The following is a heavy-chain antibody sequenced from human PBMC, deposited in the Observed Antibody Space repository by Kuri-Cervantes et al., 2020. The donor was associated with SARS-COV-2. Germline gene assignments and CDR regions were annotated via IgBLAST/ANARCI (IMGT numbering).Heavy chain of an antibody. D-gene: IGHD2-15*01. J-gene: IGHJ5*02. CDR3: AREARAPSSRDWFDP. CDR1: GYTFTSYG. CDR2: ISAYNGNT. Sequence: ASVKVSCKASGYTFTSYGISWVRQAPGQGLEWMGWISAYNGNTNYAQKLQGRVTMTTDTSTSTAYMELRSLRSDDTAVYYCAREARAPSSRDWFDPWGQGTLVTVSS. V-gene: IGHV1-18*01.